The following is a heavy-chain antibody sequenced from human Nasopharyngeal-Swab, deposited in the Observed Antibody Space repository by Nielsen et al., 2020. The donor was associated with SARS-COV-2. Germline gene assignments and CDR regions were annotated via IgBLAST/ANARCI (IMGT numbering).Heavy chain of an antibody. V-gene: IGHV4-39*07. D-gene: IGHD3-3*01. CDR1: GGSISSSSYY. J-gene: IGHJ5*02. CDR3: ARGLQYYDFWSGHYATNWFDP. Sequence: SVTLSLTCTVSGGSISSSSYYWGWIRQPPGKGLEWIGSIYYSGSTYYNPSLKSRVTISVDTSKNQFSLKLSSVTAADTAVYYCARGLQYYDFWSGHYATNWFDPWGQGTLVTVSS. CDR2: IYYSGST.